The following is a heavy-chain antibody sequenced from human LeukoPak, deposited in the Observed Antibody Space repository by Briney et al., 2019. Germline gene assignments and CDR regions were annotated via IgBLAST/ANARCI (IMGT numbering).Heavy chain of an antibody. D-gene: IGHD5-18*01. V-gene: IGHV3-30*02. J-gene: IGHJ4*02. Sequence: GGSLRLSCAASGFTFSSYGMHWVRQAPGKGLEWVAFIRYDGSNKYYADSVKGRFTISRDNSKNTLYLQMNSLRAEDTAVYYCAKGGLYSYVLSDFDYWGQGTLVTASS. CDR3: AKGGLYSYVLSDFDY. CDR1: GFTFSSYG. CDR2: IRYDGSNK.